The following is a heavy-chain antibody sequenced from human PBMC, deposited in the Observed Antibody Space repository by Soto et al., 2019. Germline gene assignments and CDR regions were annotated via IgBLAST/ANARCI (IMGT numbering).Heavy chain of an antibody. J-gene: IGHJ6*02. D-gene: IGHD6-19*01. CDR3: ARDGGSGTAVAGIQYSGMDV. CDR1: GYTFTSYA. Sequence: GASVKVSCKASGYTFTSYAMHWVRQAPGQRLEWMGWINAGNGNTKYSQKFQGRVTITRDTSASTAYMELSSLRSEDTAVYYCARDGGSGTAVAGIQYSGMDVWGQGTTVTVSS. V-gene: IGHV1-3*01. CDR2: INAGNGNT.